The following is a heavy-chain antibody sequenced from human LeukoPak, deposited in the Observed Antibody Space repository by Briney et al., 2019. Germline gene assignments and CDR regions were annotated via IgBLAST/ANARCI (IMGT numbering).Heavy chain of an antibody. CDR3: AREGEYYYGSGSYYPNWFDP. CDR1: GYTLTELS. D-gene: IGHD3-10*01. V-gene: IGHV1-24*01. Sequence: GASVKVSCKVSGYTLTELSMHWVRQAPGKGLEWMGGFDPEDGETIYAQKFQGRVTMTEDTSTDTAYMELSSLRSEDTAVYYCAREGEYYYGSGSYYPNWFDPWGQGTLVTVSS. J-gene: IGHJ5*02. CDR2: FDPEDGET.